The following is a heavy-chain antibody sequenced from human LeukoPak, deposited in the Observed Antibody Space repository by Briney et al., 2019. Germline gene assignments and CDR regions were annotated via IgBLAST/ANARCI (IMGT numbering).Heavy chain of an antibody. J-gene: IGHJ4*02. D-gene: IGHD6-19*01. V-gene: IGHV1-18*01. CDR2: ISAYNGNT. Sequence: ASVKVSCKASGYTFTSYGISWVRQAPGQGLEWMGWISAYNGNTNYAQKLQGRVTMTTDTSTRTAYMELRSLRSDDTVVYYCARADIRAIASSGWYGFDYWGQGTLVTVSS. CDR3: ARADIRAIASSGWYGFDY. CDR1: GYTFTSYG.